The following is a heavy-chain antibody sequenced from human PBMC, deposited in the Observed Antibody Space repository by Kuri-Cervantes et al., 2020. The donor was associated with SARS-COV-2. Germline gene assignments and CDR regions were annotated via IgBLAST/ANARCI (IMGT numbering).Heavy chain of an antibody. J-gene: IGHJ6*03. CDR1: GYTFTGYY. V-gene: IGHV1-2*02. CDR3: ATRVAGDPDYYYYYMDV. CDR2: INPNSGGT. D-gene: IGHD7-27*01. Sequence: ASVKVSCKASGYTFTGYYMHWVRQAPGQGLEWMGWINPNSGGTNYAQKFQGRVTMTRDTSISTAYMELSRLRSDDTAVYYCATRVAGDPDYYYYYMDVWGTGTTVTVSS.